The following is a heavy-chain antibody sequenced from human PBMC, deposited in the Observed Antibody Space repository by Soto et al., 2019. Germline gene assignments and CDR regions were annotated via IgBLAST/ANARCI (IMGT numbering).Heavy chain of an antibody. Sequence: ASVKISCKASGYTFTSYGISWVRQPPGQGREWMRWISAYNGNTNHAQKLQGRVTMTTDTSTSTAYMERRSLRSDDTAVYYCARGRAEQQLNWFDPWGQGTLVTVSS. J-gene: IGHJ5*02. CDR2: ISAYNGNT. D-gene: IGHD6-13*01. CDR1: GYTFTSYG. CDR3: ARGRAEQQLNWFDP. V-gene: IGHV1-18*04.